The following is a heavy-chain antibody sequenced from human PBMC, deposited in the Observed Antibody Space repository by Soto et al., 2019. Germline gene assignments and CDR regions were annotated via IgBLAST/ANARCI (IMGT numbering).Heavy chain of an antibody. J-gene: IGHJ4*02. CDR1: GFTFSSYA. D-gene: IGHD2-2*01. Sequence: GGSLRLSCAASGFTFSSYAMSWVRQAPGKGLEWVSAISGSGGSTYYADSVKGRFTIYRDNSKNKLYLQMNSLRAEDTAVYYCAKVGPVRSYASCPYDYWGQGTLVTVSS. CDR2: ISGSGGST. V-gene: IGHV3-23*01. CDR3: AKVGPVRSYASCPYDY.